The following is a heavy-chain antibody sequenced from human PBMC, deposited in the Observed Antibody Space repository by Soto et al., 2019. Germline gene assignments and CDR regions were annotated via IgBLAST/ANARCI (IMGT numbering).Heavy chain of an antibody. V-gene: IGHV1-3*01. Sequence: ASVKVSCKASGYTFTSYAMHWVRQAPGQRLEWMGWINAGNGNTKYSQKFQGRVTITRDTSASTAYMELSSLRSEDTAVYYCARDPGIAAAGTRKGYYYHGMDVWGQGTTVTVSS. D-gene: IGHD6-13*01. CDR3: ARDPGIAAAGTRKGYYYHGMDV. CDR2: INAGNGNT. J-gene: IGHJ6*02. CDR1: GYTFTSYA.